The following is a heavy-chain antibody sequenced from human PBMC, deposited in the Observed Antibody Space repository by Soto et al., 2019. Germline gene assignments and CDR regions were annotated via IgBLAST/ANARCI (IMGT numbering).Heavy chain of an antibody. CDR3: ARAGFPPNWFDP. CDR2: TYYTSKWYN. Sequence: VQLQQSGPGLVKRAQTLSLTCDISGDSVSNNMATLNWIRQSPSRGLEWLGRTYYTSKWYNDYAISVKGRITINPDTSKNQFSLHLNSVTPEDTAVYYCARAGFPPNWFDPWGQGTLVTVSS. J-gene: IGHJ5*02. V-gene: IGHV6-1*01. D-gene: IGHD3-3*01. CDR1: GDSVSNNMAT.